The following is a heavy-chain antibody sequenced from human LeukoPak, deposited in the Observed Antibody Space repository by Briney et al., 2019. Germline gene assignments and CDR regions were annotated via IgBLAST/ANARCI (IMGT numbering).Heavy chain of an antibody. D-gene: IGHD4-17*01. CDR1: GFTISTYW. J-gene: IGHJ6*02. CDR3: ARCHGDSYYYYGMDV. Sequence: GGSLRLSCTASGFTISTYWMSWVRQAPGKGLEWVANINQDGSKKYYVDSVKGRFTISRDNVKNSVYLQMNSLRAEDTAVYSCARCHGDSYYYYGMDVWGQGTTVTVSS. V-gene: IGHV3-7*01. CDR2: INQDGSKK.